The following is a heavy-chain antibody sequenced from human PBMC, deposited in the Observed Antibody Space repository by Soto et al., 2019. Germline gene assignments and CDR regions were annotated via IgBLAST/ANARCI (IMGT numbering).Heavy chain of an antibody. J-gene: IGHJ5*02. D-gene: IGHD1-1*01. CDR1: GASISGFY. CDR2: IYATGTT. V-gene: IGHV4-4*07. CDR3: VRDGTKTLRDWFDP. Sequence: KASETLSLTCTVSGASISGFYWSWIRKSAGKGLEWIGRIYATGTTDYNPSLKSRVMVSVDTSKKQFSLKLRSVTAADTAVYYCVRDGTKTLRDWFDPWGQGISVTVSS.